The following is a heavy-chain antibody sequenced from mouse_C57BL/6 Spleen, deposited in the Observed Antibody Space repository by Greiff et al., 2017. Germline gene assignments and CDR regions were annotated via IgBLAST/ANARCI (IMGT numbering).Heavy chain of an antibody. D-gene: IGHD2-3*01. CDR1: GFSLTSYG. CDR3: AKKGPYDTDAMDY. J-gene: IGHJ4*01. CDR2: IWRGGST. V-gene: IGHV2-5*01. Sequence: QVQLQQSGPGLVQPSQSLSITCTVSGFSLTSYGVHWVRQSPGKGLEWLGVIWRGGSTDYNAAFMSRLSITKDNSKSQVFFKMNSLQADDTAIYYCAKKGPYDTDAMDYWGQGTSVTVSS.